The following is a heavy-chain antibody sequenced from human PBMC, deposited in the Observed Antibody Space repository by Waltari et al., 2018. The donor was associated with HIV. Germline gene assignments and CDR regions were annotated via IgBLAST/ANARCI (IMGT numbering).Heavy chain of an antibody. Sequence: QVQLVESGGGVVQPGRSLSLSCAVSGFTFILYGMHWVRQSPGRGXEWGATIWFDGTKQYYADSVKGRFTISRDNSKNTLYLQMNSMNPEDTAMYYCARPKIETTRPDAFDVWGRGTMVTVSS. CDR3: ARPKIETTRPDAFDV. J-gene: IGHJ3*01. CDR1: GFTFILYG. CDR2: IWFDGTKQ. D-gene: IGHD4-17*01. V-gene: IGHV3-33*08.